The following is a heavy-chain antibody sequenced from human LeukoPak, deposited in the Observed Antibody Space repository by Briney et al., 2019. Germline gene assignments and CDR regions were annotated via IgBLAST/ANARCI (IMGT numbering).Heavy chain of an antibody. J-gene: IGHJ6*03. V-gene: IGHV1-69*13. CDR1: GRTFSSYA. CDR2: TIPIFGTA. Sequence: SVNVSCKASGRTFSSYAISWVRLAPGQGLEWRGGTIPIFGTANYAQKFQGRVTITADESTSTAYMGLSSLRSEDTAVYYCARAPYSSGGSTNYYYYYYMDFWGKGTTVTVSS. CDR3: ARAPYSSGGSTNYYYYYYMDF. D-gene: IGHD6-19*01.